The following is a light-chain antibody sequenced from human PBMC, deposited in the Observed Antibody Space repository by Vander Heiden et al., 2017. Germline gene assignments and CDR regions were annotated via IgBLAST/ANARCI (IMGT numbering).Light chain of an antibody. CDR3: ASWYDSLNVRGV. CDR1: SSNIGSNS. Sequence: SVLTQPPSGSGTPGQRVTIPCSGSSSNIGSNSVIWHQQLPLPAPIPLISSTTPRPSGFPDRFSGSQSGSSASLAIIGLQSEDEADYYCASWYDSLNVRGVFGGGTKLTVL. J-gene: IGLJ3*02. CDR2: STT. V-gene: IGLV1-44*01.